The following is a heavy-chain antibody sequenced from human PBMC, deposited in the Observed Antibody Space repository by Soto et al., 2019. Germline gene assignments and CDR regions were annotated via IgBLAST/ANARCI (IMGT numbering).Heavy chain of an antibody. D-gene: IGHD5-18*01. CDR1: GFTFSSYG. CDR3: AKQRKYRAYYYPMDV. J-gene: IGHJ6*02. V-gene: IGHV3-23*01. Sequence: HPGGSLRLSCVASGFTFSSYGMSWVRQAPGKGLEWVAGISGISGRTDYADSVKGRFTIPRDNSNNILYLQLNSLRAEDTAIYYCAKQRKYRAYYYPMDVWGQGATVTVSS. CDR2: ISGISGRT.